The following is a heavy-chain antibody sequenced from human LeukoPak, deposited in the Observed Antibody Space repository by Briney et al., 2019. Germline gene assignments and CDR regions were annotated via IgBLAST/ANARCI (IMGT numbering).Heavy chain of an antibody. CDR2: IYYSGST. CDR3: ASNGNYYDSSGYLRYFDY. D-gene: IGHD3-22*01. V-gene: IGHV4-31*03. Sequence: PSETLSLTCTVSGGSISSGGYHWSWLRQHPGKGLEWIGYIYYSGSTYYNPSLKSRVTISVDTSKNQFSLKLSSVTAADTAVYYCASNGNYYDSSGYLRYFDYWGQGTLVTVSS. CDR1: GGSISSGGYH. J-gene: IGHJ4*02.